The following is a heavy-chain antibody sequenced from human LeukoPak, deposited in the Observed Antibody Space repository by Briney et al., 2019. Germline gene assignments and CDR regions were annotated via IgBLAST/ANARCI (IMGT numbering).Heavy chain of an antibody. CDR3: ASSWAHYDY. J-gene: IGHJ4*02. D-gene: IGHD2-15*01. Sequence: GGSLRLSCAGSGFSFRTYWMTWVRQAPGKGLEWVADIKPDGSEMYYVDSVKGRFTIARDNAKNSLYLQMNSLRAEDTAVYYCASSWAHYDYWGQGTLVIVSS. CDR2: IKPDGSEM. CDR1: GFSFRTYW. V-gene: IGHV3-7*01.